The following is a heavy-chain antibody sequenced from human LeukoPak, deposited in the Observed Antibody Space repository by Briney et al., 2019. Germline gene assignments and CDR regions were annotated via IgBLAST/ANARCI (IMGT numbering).Heavy chain of an antibody. D-gene: IGHD5-12*01. J-gene: IGHJ4*02. Sequence: GGSLRLSCAVSGFTVSSNYMKWVRQAPGKGLEWVSSIYTGANTYYADSVKGRFTISRDNSKNTLYLQMNSLRAEDTAAYYCATLGYAYDFDYWGQGTLVTVSS. V-gene: IGHV3-53*01. CDR2: IYTGANT. CDR3: ATLGYAYDFDY. CDR1: GFTVSSNY.